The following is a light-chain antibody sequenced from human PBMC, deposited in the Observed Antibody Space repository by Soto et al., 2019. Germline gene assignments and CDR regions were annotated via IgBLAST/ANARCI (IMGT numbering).Light chain of an antibody. Sequence: SYELTQPPSVSVSPGRTASITCSGDNLGKKYVSWYQQKPGQAPVVAIYQDNKRPSGIPERISGSNSGNPATLTIGGTQAGDEADYYCQAWDSSTVLFGGGTKLTVL. CDR3: QAWDSSTVL. CDR1: NLGKKY. CDR2: QDN. V-gene: IGLV3-1*01. J-gene: IGLJ2*01.